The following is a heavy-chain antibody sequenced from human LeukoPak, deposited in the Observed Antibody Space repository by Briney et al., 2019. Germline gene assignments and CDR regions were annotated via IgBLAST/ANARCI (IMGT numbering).Heavy chain of an antibody. CDR3: ARHLAGDSLYRHFDY. D-gene: IGHD5/OR15-5a*01. J-gene: IGHJ4*02. V-gene: IGHV3-7*01. CDR2: IKEDGSET. Sequence: GGSLRLSCTASEITFRNSWWSGFRRAPGKGLKWVANIKEDGSETNYVDSVKGRFTISRDNAKNSLFLQMNSLRGEDTAIYYCARHLAGDSLYRHFDYWGQGTLVTVSS. CDR1: EITFRNSW.